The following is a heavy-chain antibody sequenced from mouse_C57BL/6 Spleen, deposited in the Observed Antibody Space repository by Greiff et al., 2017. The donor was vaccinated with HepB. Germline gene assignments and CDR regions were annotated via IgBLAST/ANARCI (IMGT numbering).Heavy chain of an antibody. V-gene: IGHV3-6*01. CDR3: ARGVGVYAMDY. CDR2: ISYDGSN. D-gene: IGHD1-1*01. CDR1: GYSITSGYY. Sequence: ESGPGLVKPSQSLSLTCSVTGYSITSGYYWNWIRQFPGNKLEWMGYISYDGSNNYNPSLKNRISITRDTSKNQFFLKLNSVTTEDTATYYCARGVGVYAMDYWGQGTSVTVSS. J-gene: IGHJ4*01.